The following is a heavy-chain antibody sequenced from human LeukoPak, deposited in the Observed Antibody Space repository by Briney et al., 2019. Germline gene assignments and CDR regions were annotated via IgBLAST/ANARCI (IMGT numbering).Heavy chain of an antibody. CDR1: GFTFSSYW. V-gene: IGHV3-74*01. CDR3: AKASVVPAAMGDAFDI. J-gene: IGHJ3*02. D-gene: IGHD2-2*01. CDR2: INSDGSTI. Sequence: GGSLRLSCAASGFTFSSYWMHWVRQAPGKGLVWVSRINSDGSTITYGDSVKGRFTISRDNAKNTLYLQMNSLRAEDTAVYYCAKASVVPAAMGDAFDIWGQGTMVTVSS.